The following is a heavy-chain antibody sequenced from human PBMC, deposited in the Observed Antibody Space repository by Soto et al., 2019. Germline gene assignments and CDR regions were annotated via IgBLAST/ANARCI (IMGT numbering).Heavy chain of an antibody. CDR2: ISYDGSNK. CDR1: GFTFSSYG. D-gene: IGHD5-12*01. CDR3: AKDIRGEDSSGYDWGNYYGMDV. V-gene: IGHV3-30*18. Sequence: GGSLRLSCAASGFTFSSYGMHWVRQAPGKGLEWVAVISYDGSNKYYADSVKGRFTISRDNSKNTLYLQMNSLRAEDTAVYYCAKDIRGEDSSGYDWGNYYGMDVWGQGTTVTVSS. J-gene: IGHJ6*02.